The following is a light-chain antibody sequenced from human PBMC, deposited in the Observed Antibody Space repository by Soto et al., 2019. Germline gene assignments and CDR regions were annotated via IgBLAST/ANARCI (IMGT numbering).Light chain of an antibody. CDR2: DAS. CDR3: QQYSSSSPT. J-gene: IGKJ1*01. V-gene: IGKV1-5*01. Sequence: DIQMTQSPSTLSASVGDRVTITCRASQTISIYLAWCQQRPGEAPKLLIYDASTLESGVPTRFSGSGSGTEFTLTICSLQPDDFATYYCQQYSSSSPTFGQGTKVEIQ. CDR1: QTISIY.